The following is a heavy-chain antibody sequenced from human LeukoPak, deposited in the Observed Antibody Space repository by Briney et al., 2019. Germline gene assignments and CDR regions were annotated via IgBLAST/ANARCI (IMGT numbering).Heavy chain of an antibody. V-gene: IGHV3-30*02. CDR3: AKVANWNGDAFDI. J-gene: IGHJ3*02. Sequence: GGSLRLSCAASGFTFSSYGMHWVRQAPGKGLEWVTSIRYDGSHKYYADSAKGRFTISRDNSKNTLFLQMNSLRAEDTAVYYCAKVANWNGDAFDIWGQGTMVTVSS. CDR2: IRYDGSHK. D-gene: IGHD1-1*01. CDR1: GFTFSSYG.